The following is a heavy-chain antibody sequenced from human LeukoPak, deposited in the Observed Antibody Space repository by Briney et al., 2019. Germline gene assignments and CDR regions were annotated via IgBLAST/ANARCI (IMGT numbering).Heavy chain of an antibody. CDR1: GYTFTSYD. D-gene: IGHD3-10*01. V-gene: IGHV1-2*02. CDR3: ARGITMVRGVIYI. CDR2: INPNSGGT. Sequence: GASVKVSCKASGYTFTSYDINWVRQAPGQGLEWMGWINPNSGGTNYAQKFQGRVTMTRDTSISTAYMELSRLRSDDTAVYYCARGITMVRGVIYIWGQGTMVTVSS. J-gene: IGHJ3*02.